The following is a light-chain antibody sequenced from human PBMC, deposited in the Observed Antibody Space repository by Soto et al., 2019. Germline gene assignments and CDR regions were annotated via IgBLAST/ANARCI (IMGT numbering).Light chain of an antibody. J-gene: IGLJ2*01. CDR2: RNN. V-gene: IGLV1-47*01. Sequence: QSVLTQPPSASGTPGQRVTISCSGSSSNIGSNYVYWYQQLPGTAPKLLIYRNNQRPSGVPDRFSGSKSGTSASLAISGLQYEDEADYKSATWDDSLNGTVVFGGGTKVTVL. CDR1: SSNIGSNY. CDR3: ATWDDSLNGTVV.